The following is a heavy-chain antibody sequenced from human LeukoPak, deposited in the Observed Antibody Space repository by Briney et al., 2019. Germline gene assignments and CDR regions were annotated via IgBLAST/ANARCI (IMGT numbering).Heavy chain of an antibody. D-gene: IGHD6-13*01. Sequence: PSETLSLTCTVSGGSISSGDYYWSWIRQPPGKGLEWIGYIYYSGSTNYNPSLKSRVTISVDTSKNQFSLKLSSVTAADTAVYYCARSIIAAAGTSYFDYWGQGTLVTVSS. CDR2: IYYSGST. V-gene: IGHV4-61*08. CDR3: ARSIIAAAGTSYFDY. CDR1: GGSISSGDYY. J-gene: IGHJ4*02.